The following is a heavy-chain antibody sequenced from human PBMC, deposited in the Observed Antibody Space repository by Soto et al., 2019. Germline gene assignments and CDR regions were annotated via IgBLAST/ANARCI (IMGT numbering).Heavy chain of an antibody. Sequence: GGSLRLSCSASGFTFRSYAMHWVRQAPGKGLEYVSAISSNGGSTYYADSVKGRFTISRDNSKNTLYLQMSSLRAEDTAVYYCVKGRDYYDSSGYSSSFDDYWGQGTLVTVSS. CDR2: ISSNGGST. V-gene: IGHV3-64D*08. D-gene: IGHD3-22*01. CDR1: GFTFRSYA. CDR3: VKGRDYYDSSGYSSSFDDY. J-gene: IGHJ4*02.